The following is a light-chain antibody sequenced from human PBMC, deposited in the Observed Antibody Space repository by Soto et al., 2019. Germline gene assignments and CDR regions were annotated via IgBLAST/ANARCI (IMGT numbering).Light chain of an antibody. V-gene: IGKV3-20*01. CDR1: QSVSSSY. CDR3: QQYGSSLRP. J-gene: IGKJ1*01. CDR2: GAS. Sequence: ERVETKSPGTLSLSHRERATLSCRASQSVSSSYLAWYQQKPGQAPRLLIYGASSRATGIPDRFSGSGSGTDFTLTISRLEPEDFAVYYCQQYGSSLRPFGQGTKVDI.